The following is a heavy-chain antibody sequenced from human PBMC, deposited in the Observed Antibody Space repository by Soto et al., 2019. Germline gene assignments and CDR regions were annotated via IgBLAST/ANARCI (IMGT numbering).Heavy chain of an antibody. Sequence: ASVKVSCKASGYTFTSYAMHWVRQAPGQRLEWMGWINAGNGNTKYSQKFQGRVTITRDTSASTAYMELSSLRSEDTAVYYCARDLSQSCYYGSEYFDYWGQGTLVTVSS. D-gene: IGHD3-10*01. V-gene: IGHV1-3*01. CDR2: INAGNGNT. CDR3: ARDLSQSCYYGSEYFDY. J-gene: IGHJ4*02. CDR1: GYTFTSYA.